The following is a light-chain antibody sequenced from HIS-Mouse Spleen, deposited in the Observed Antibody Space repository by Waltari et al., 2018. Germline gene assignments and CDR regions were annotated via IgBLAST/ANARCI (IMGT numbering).Light chain of an antibody. CDR2: KDS. CDR3: YSAADNSGV. CDR1: VLATKY. V-gene: IGLV3-27*01. J-gene: IGLJ2*01. Sequence: SYELTQPSSVSVSPGQTARITCSGDVLATKYARWFQQKPGQAPVLVIYKDSERPAGSPGRFCGSSSGTTVTLTISGAQVEDEADYYCYSAADNSGVFGGGTKLTVL.